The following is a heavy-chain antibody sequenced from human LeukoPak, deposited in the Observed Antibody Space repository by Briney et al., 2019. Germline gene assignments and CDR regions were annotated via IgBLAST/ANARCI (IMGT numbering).Heavy chain of an antibody. Sequence: SQTLSLTCTVFGGSISSGDYYWSWIRQPPGTGLEWIGYIYYSGSTYYNPSLKSRVTISVDTSKNQFPLKLSSVTAADTAVYYCAREGEIAAAGTFRHWGQGTLVTVSS. CDR3: AREGEIAAAGTFRH. CDR2: IYYSGST. CDR1: GGSISSGDYY. J-gene: IGHJ4*02. D-gene: IGHD6-13*01. V-gene: IGHV4-30-4*08.